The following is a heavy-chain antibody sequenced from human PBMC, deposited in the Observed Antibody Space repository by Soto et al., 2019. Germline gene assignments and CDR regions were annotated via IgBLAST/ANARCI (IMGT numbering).Heavy chain of an antibody. CDR1: GGSIRSNNW. J-gene: IGHJ4*02. CDR2: IFHSGST. D-gene: IGHD1-26*01. CDR3: ARVYSGSYSDY. V-gene: IGHV4-4*02. Sequence: QVQLQESGPGLVKPSGTLSLTCAVSGGSIRSNNWWSWVRQPPGKGLEWIGEIFHSGSTNYNPSLKTRVTIPVDKSKNQFSLKLSSVTAADTAVYYCARVYSGSYSDYWGQGTLVTVSS.